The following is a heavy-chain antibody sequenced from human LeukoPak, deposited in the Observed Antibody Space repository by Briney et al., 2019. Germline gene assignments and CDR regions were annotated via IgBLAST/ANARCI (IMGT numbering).Heavy chain of an antibody. CDR3: ARDAEGSSGFDY. Sequence: PSETLSLTCAVYGGSFSGYYWSWIRQPPGKGLEWIGEINHSGSTNYNPSLKSRVTISVDTSKNQFSLKLSSVTAADTAVYYCARDAEGSSGFDYWGQGTLVTVSS. V-gene: IGHV4-34*01. J-gene: IGHJ4*02. D-gene: IGHD6-6*01. CDR1: GGSFSGYY. CDR2: INHSGST.